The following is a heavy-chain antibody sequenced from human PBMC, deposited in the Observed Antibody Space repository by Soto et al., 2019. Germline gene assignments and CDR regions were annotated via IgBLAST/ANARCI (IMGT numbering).Heavy chain of an antibody. CDR2: INSDGSST. CDR3: ARDGGEEYQLPDGEYNWFDP. CDR1: GFTFSSYW. V-gene: IGHV3-74*01. J-gene: IGHJ5*02. D-gene: IGHD2-2*01. Sequence: GGSLRLSCAASGFTFSSYWMHWVRQAPGKGLVWVSRINSDGSSTSYADSVKGRFTISRDNAKNTLYLQMNSLRAEDTAVYYCARDGGEEYQLPDGEYNWFDPWGQGTLVTVSS.